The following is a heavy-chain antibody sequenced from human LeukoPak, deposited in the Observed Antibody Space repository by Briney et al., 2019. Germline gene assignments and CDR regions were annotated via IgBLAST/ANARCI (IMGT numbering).Heavy chain of an antibody. V-gene: IGHV3-23*01. CDR1: GFTFSSSA. CDR3: VRNLAVAGTCFDS. Sequence: PGGSLRLSCAASGFTFSSSAMSWVRQVPGKGLEWVSGISASGGSTYYADSVRGRFTISRDNAESSLYLQMNSLRVEDTAVYYCVRNLAVAGTCFDSWGQGTLVTVSS. D-gene: IGHD6-19*01. J-gene: IGHJ4*02. CDR2: ISASGGST.